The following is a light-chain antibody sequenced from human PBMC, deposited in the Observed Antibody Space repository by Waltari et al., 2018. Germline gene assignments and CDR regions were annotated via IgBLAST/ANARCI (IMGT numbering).Light chain of an antibody. Sequence: QTVVTQEPSFSVSPGGTVTLTCGLNSGSVSTSYYPSWYQQTPGQAPRPLIYSTSTRSPGVPDRFSCSSLGKRAALTITGAQADDESDYYCVLYMGSGISVFGGGTKLTVL. CDR3: VLYMGSGISV. CDR1: SGSVSTSYY. CDR2: STS. J-gene: IGLJ3*02. V-gene: IGLV8-61*01.